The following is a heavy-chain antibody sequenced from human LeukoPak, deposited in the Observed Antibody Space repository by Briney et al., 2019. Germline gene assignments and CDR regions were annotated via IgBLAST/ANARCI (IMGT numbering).Heavy chain of an antibody. D-gene: IGHD3-10*01. Sequence: HPGGSLRLSCAASGFTFSSYAMSWVRQAPGKGLEWVSAISGSGVSTYYAESVKGRFTISRDNSKNTLYLQLNSLRAEDTALYYCAKDRFGHADQRPLAFDYWGQGTLVTVSS. J-gene: IGHJ4*02. V-gene: IGHV3-23*01. CDR2: ISGSGVST. CDR1: GFTFSSYA. CDR3: AKDRFGHADQRPLAFDY.